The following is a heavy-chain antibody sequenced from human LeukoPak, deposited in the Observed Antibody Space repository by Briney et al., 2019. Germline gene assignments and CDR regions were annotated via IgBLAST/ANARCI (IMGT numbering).Heavy chain of an antibody. J-gene: IGHJ5*02. CDR1: GYTFTSYD. V-gene: IGHV1-8*01. CDR2: MNPNSGNT. CDR3: AKIGAAARRTPNPRWFDP. D-gene: IGHD6-6*01. Sequence: ASVKVSCKASGYTFTSYDINWVRQATGQGLEWMGWMNPNSGNTGYAQKFQGRVSMTWNTSISTAYMELSSLKYEDTAVYYCAKIGAAARRTPNPRWFDPWGQGTLVTVSS.